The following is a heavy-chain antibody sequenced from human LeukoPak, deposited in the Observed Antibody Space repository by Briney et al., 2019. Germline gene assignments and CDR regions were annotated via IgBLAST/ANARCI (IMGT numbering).Heavy chain of an antibody. CDR3: ARGPWKATYDGTDYFLPDFDK. CDR2: RIRIFGEP. J-gene: IGHJ4*02. Sequence: SVKVSCKASRGTFGSNAVSWLRQAPGKGLEWIGGRIRIFGEPKIAQKFQGRVTLSADPSTSTAYLDLSRLRSEGTAVYYCARGPWKATYDGTDYFLPDFDKWGQGTLVTVAS. CDR1: RGTFGSNA. V-gene: IGHV1-69*13. D-gene: IGHD3-22*01.